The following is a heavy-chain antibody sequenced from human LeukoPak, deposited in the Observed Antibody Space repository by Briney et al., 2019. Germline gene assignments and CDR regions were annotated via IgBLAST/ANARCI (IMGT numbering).Heavy chain of an antibody. J-gene: IGHJ4*02. Sequence: GGSLRLSCAASGFTFSSYGIHWVRQAPGKGLEWVAVISYDGSNKYYADSVKGRFTISRDNSKNTLYLQMNSLRAEDTAVYYCARDSRRIAVAGRFDYWGQGTLVTVSS. D-gene: IGHD6-19*01. CDR3: ARDSRRIAVAGRFDY. V-gene: IGHV3-30*03. CDR2: ISYDGSNK. CDR1: GFTFSSYG.